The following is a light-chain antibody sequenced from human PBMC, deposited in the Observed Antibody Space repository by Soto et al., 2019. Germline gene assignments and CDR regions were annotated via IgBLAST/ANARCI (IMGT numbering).Light chain of an antibody. V-gene: IGKV3-15*01. Sequence: EIVMTQSPATLSVSPGESATLSCRASQSVNGNLAWYQQKPGQAPRLFIYGTSTRGTGVPARFSGSGSATEFTLTISSLQSEDFAVYYCQQYNNWPRTFGQGTRWKSN. J-gene: IGKJ1*01. CDR3: QQYNNWPRT. CDR1: QSVNGN. CDR2: GTS.